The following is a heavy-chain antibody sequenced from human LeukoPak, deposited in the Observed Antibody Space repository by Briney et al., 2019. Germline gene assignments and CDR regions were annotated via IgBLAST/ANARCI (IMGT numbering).Heavy chain of an antibody. Sequence: GGSLRLSCAASGFTLDDYGMSWVRQAPGKGLEWVSGINWNGGSTGYADSVKGRFTVSRDNAKNSLYLQMNSLRAEDTALYYCARGEGDGNSDYWGQGTLVTVSS. CDR3: ARGEGDGNSDY. J-gene: IGHJ4*02. V-gene: IGHV3-20*04. D-gene: IGHD1-26*01. CDR2: INWNGGST. CDR1: GFTLDDYG.